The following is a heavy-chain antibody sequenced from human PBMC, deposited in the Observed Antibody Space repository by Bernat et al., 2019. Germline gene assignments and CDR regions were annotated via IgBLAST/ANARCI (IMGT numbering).Heavy chain of an antibody. J-gene: IGHJ4*02. D-gene: IGHD3-10*01. V-gene: IGHV3-33*01. Sequence: QVQLVESGGGVVQPGKSLRLSCAASGIIFSDYGMHWVRQAPGKGLEWVAVIWYDGSKKYYADSVKGRFTISRDNSQNTLYLQMNSLRAEDTAVYYGARCDAPPSIEMVRGVIDYWGQGTLVTVSS. CDR1: GIIFSDYG. CDR3: ARCDAPPSIEMVRGVIDY. CDR2: IWYDGSKK.